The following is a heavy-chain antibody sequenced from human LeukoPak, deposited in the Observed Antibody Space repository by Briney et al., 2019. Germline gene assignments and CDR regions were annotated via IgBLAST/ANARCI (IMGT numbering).Heavy chain of an antibody. J-gene: IGHJ4*02. Sequence: PSETLSLTCTVSGGSISSYYWSWIRQPPGKGLKWIGYIYYSGSTNYNPSLKSRVTISVDTSKNQFSLKLSSVTAADTAVYYCARTTAMVLFDYWGQGTLVTVSS. CDR2: IYYSGST. D-gene: IGHD5-18*01. V-gene: IGHV4-59*01. CDR1: GGSISSYY. CDR3: ARTTAMVLFDY.